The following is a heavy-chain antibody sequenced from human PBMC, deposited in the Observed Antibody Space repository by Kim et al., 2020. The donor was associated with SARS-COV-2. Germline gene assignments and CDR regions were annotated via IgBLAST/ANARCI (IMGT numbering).Heavy chain of an antibody. CDR3: VKDLPIQAAPGGYFDY. CDR1: GFTFSSYA. D-gene: IGHD3-10*01. Sequence: GGSLRLSCSASGFTFSSYAMHWVRQAPGKGLEYVSAISSNGGSTYYADSVKGRFTISRDNSKNTLYLQMSSLRAEDTAVYYCVKDLPIQAAPGGYFDYWGQGTLVTVSS. V-gene: IGHV3-64D*09. J-gene: IGHJ4*02. CDR2: ISSNGGST.